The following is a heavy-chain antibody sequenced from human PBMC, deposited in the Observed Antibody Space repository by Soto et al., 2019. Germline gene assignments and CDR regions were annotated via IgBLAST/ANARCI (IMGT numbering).Heavy chain of an antibody. CDR3: AREYDSSGYYYGPLYYGMDV. CDR1: GYTFTGYY. D-gene: IGHD3-22*01. J-gene: IGHJ6*02. Sequence: GASVKVSCKASGYTFTGYYMHWVRQAPGQGLEWMGWINPNSGGTNYAQKFQGRVTMTRDTSISTAHMELSRLRSDDTAVYYCAREYDSSGYYYGPLYYGMDVWGQGTTVTVSS. V-gene: IGHV1-2*02. CDR2: INPNSGGT.